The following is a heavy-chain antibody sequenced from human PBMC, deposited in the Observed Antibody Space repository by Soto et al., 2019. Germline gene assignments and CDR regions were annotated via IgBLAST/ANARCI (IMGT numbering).Heavy chain of an antibody. CDR3: ARLLVLDYYYGMDV. CDR2: IIPILGIA. D-gene: IGHD6-13*01. V-gene: IGHV1-69*02. CDR1: GGTFSSYT. J-gene: IGHJ6*02. Sequence: QVQLVQSGAEVKKPGSSVKVSCKASGGTFSSYTISWVRQAPGQGLEWMGRIIPILGIANYAQKFQGRVTITADKSTSTAYMELSSLRSEDTAMYYCARLLVLDYYYGMDVWGQGTTVTVSS.